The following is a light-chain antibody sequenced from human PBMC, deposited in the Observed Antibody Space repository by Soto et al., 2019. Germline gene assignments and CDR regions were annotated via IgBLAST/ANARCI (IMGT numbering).Light chain of an antibody. V-gene: IGLV2-14*03. J-gene: IGLJ1*01. Sequence: QSALTQPASVSGSPGQSNTISCTGTSSDVGGYNYVSWYQHHPGKAPKLMIYDVGNRPSGVSNRFSGSKSGNTASLTISGLQPEDEADYYCSSYTTSNTRQIVFGTGTKVTVL. CDR3: SSYTTSNTRQIV. CDR1: SSDVGGYNY. CDR2: DVG.